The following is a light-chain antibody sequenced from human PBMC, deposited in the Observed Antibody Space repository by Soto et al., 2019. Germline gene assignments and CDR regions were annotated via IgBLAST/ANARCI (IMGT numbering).Light chain of an antibody. CDR2: RTS. J-gene: IGKJ4*01. V-gene: IGKV3-15*01. Sequence: EIVLSRSPATLSLSPGERATLSCRASQSVSSYLAWYQQKPGQAPRLLMFRTSSRATGFPARFSGSGSGTEFNLTISSLQSEDFGVYYCQQYNNWPRATFGGGTKVDI. CDR1: QSVSSY. CDR3: QQYNNWPRAT.